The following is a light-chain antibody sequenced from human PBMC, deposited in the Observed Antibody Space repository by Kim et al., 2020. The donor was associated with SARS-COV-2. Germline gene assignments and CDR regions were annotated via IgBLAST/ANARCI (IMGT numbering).Light chain of an antibody. CDR1: ALPKQY. CDR2: KDS. J-gene: IGLJ3*02. V-gene: IGLV3-25*03. CDR3: QSADSSVPWV. Sequence: SYELTQPPSVSVSPGQTARITCSGDALPKQYAYWYQQKPGQAPVLVIYKDSERPSGIPERFSGSSSGTTVTLTISGVQAEDEADYYCQSADSSVPWVFGGGTQLTVL.